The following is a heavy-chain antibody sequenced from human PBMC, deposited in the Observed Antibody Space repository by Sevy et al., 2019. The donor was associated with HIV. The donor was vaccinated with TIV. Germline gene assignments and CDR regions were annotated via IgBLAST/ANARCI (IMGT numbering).Heavy chain of an antibody. D-gene: IGHD2-8*01. CDR1: GFTFSSYS. CDR2: ISSSSSYI. CDR3: ARVIMDIVLIGGMDV. J-gene: IGHJ6*02. V-gene: IGHV3-21*01. Sequence: GGSLRLSCAASGFTFSSYSMNWVRQAPGKGLEWVSSISSSSSYIYYADSVKGRFTISRDNAKNSLYLQMNSLRAEDTAVYYSARVIMDIVLIGGMDVWGQGTTVTVSS.